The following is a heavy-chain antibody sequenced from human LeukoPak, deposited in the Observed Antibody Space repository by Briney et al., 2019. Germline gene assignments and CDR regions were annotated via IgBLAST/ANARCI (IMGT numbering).Heavy chain of an antibody. CDR1: GGSFSGYY. CDR3: ARSTVDTAMVFDY. Sequence: PSETLSLTCAAYGGSFSGYYWSWIRQPPGKGLEWIGYIYYSGSTNYNPSLKSRVTISVDTSKNQFSLKLSSVTAADTAVYYCARSTVDTAMVFDYWGQGTLVTVSS. CDR2: IYYSGST. V-gene: IGHV4-34*01. D-gene: IGHD5-18*01. J-gene: IGHJ4*02.